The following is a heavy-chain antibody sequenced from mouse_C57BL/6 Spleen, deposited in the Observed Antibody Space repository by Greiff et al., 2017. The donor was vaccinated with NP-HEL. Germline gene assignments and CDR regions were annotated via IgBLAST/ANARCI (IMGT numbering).Heavy chain of an antibody. J-gene: IGHJ3*01. D-gene: IGHD2-4*01. V-gene: IGHV1-26*01. CDR2: INPNNGGT. CDR1: GYTFTDYY. Sequence: VQLQQSGPELVKPGASVKISCKASGYTFTDYYMNWVKQSHGKSLEWIGDINPNNGGTSYNQKFKGKATLTVDKSSSTAYMELRSLTSEESAVYYCARWGITTDGMAYWGQGTLVTVSA. CDR3: ARWGITTDGMAY.